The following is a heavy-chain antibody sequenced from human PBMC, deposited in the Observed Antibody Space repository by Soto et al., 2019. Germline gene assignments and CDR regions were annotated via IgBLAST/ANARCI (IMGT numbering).Heavy chain of an antibody. CDR1: GFTFSSYA. J-gene: IGHJ6*02. V-gene: IGHV3-23*01. D-gene: IGHD1-26*01. CDR3: AKDPQPYRGSYYFMGYYGMDV. Sequence: EVQLLESGGGLVQPGGSLRLSCAASGFTFSSYAMSWVRQAPGKGLEWVSAISGSGGSTYYADSVKGRFTISRDNSKNTLYLQMNGLRAEDTAVYYCAKDPQPYRGSYYFMGYYGMDVWGQGTTVTVSS. CDR2: ISGSGGST.